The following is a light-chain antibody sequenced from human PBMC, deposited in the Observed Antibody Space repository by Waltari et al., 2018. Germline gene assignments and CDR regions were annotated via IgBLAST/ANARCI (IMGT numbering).Light chain of an antibody. Sequence: QSALTQPASVSGSPGQSITISCTGTSSDVGYNYVSWYQQFPGKAPKLVIYDVSHRPSGVSNRFSGSKSGNTASLTLSGLQAEDEADYLCSSYITSSTLFGGGTKLTVL. J-gene: IGLJ2*01. V-gene: IGLV2-14*01. CDR1: SSDVGYNY. CDR2: DVS. CDR3: SSYITSSTL.